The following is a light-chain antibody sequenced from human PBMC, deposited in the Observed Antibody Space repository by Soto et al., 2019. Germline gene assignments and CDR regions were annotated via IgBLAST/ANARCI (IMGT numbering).Light chain of an antibody. V-gene: IGLV2-14*01. CDR1: SSDVGGYNY. CDR2: EVS. J-gene: IGLJ1*01. CDR3: SSYTSSSIPYV. Sequence: QPASVSGSPGQSITISCTGTSSDVGGYNYVSWYQQHPGKAPKLMIYEVSNRPSGVSNRFSGSKSGNTASLTISGLQAEDEADYYCSSYTSSSIPYVFGTGTKVTVL.